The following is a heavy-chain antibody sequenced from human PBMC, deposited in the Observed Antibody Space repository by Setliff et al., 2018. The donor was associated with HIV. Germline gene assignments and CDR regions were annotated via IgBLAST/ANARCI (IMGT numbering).Heavy chain of an antibody. J-gene: IGHJ4*02. CDR3: SRHEWAVGALYYIDY. Sequence: SETLSLTCTVSGGSISSYYWSWIRQPPGKGREWIGYIYTSGSTNYNPSLNSRVTISVDTSKNQFSLKLSSVTAADTAVYYCSRHEWAVGALYYIDYWGQGTLVTVSS. CDR2: IYTSGST. CDR1: GGSISSYY. D-gene: IGHD1-26*01. V-gene: IGHV4-4*09.